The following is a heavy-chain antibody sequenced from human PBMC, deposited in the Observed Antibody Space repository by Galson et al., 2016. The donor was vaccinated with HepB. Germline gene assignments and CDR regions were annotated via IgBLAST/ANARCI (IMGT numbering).Heavy chain of an antibody. V-gene: IGHV3-20*04. J-gene: IGHJ6*02. D-gene: IGHD3-10*01. Sequence: SLRLSCAASGFRFDYIGMGWLRQAPGKGLEWVSGINWSGDTTGYADSVKGRFTISRDNSKNTLYLQMNSLRAEDTAVYYCAKDGGRSSGGYFYYYGLDVWGHGTTVTVSS. CDR2: INWSGDTT. CDR3: AKDGGRSSGGYFYYYGLDV. CDR1: GFRFDYIG.